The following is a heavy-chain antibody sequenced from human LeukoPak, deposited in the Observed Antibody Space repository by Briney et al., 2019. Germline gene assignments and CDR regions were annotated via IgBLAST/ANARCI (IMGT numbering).Heavy chain of an antibody. CDR3: ARAWSSSSPGSNY. CDR1: GYTFTGYY. CDR2: INPNSGGT. J-gene: IGHJ4*02. D-gene: IGHD6-13*01. V-gene: IGHV1-2*06. Sequence: ASVKVSCKDSGYTFTGYYMHWVRQAPGQGLEWMGRINPNSGGTNYAQKFQGRVTMTRDTSISTAYMELSRLRSDDTAVYYCARAWSSSSPGSNYWGQGTLVTVSS.